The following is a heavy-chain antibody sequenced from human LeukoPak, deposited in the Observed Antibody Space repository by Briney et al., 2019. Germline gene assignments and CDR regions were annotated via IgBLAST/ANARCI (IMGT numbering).Heavy chain of an antibody. CDR2: INPSGGST. Sequence: ASVKVSCKASGYTFTSYYMHWVRQAPGQGLEWMGIINPSGGSTSYAQKFQGRVTMTRDTSTSTVYMELSSLRSEDTAVYYCARDQTLGSITIFASGWFDPWGQGTLVTVSS. CDR1: GYTFTSYY. J-gene: IGHJ5*02. D-gene: IGHD3-3*01. CDR3: ARDQTLGSITIFASGWFDP. V-gene: IGHV1-46*01.